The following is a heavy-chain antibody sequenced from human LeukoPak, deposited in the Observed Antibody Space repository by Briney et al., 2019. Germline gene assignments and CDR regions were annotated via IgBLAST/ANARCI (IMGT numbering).Heavy chain of an antibody. Sequence: ASVKVSCKASGYTFTSYGISWVRQAPGQGLEWMGWISAYNGNTNYAQKLQGRVTMTTDTSTSTAYMELRSLRSDDTAVYYCARVFDTRWLNYYYYYMDVGGKGTTVTVSS. CDR3: ARVFDTRWLNYYYYYMDV. D-gene: IGHD6-19*01. V-gene: IGHV1-18*01. CDR2: ISAYNGNT. CDR1: GYTFTSYG. J-gene: IGHJ6*03.